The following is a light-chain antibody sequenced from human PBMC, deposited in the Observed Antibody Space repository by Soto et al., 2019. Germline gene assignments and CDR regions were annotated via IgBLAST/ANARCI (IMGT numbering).Light chain of an antibody. J-gene: IGKJ2*01. CDR1: QRVRSS. V-gene: IGKV3-11*01. CDR2: DAS. Sequence: DIVLKQSPATLSLSPGARATLYCRARQRVRSSLAWYQQKTVQAPRHLIHDASKRATVIPARFRGSVSRTDCTLTLRRLKPEDFGVYFWQELRNWPPKYTFSQVTRLESK. CDR3: QELRNWPPKYT.